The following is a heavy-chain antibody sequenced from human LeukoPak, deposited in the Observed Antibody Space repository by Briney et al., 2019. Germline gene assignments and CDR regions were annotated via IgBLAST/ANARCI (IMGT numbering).Heavy chain of an antibody. D-gene: IGHD3-22*01. CDR2: ISAYNGNT. J-gene: IGHJ2*01. V-gene: IGHV1-18*01. Sequence: ASVKVSCKASGYTFTSYGISWVRQAPGQGLEWMGWISAYNGNTNYAQKLQGRVTMTTDTSTSTAYMELRSLRSDDTAVYYCARSVDSSGYYYMYFDLWGRGTLVTVSS. CDR1: GYTFTSYG. CDR3: ARSVDSSGYYYMYFDL.